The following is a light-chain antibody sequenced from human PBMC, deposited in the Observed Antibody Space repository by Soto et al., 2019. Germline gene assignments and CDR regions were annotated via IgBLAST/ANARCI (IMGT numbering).Light chain of an antibody. V-gene: IGKV1-5*01. Sequence: DIQLTQSPSTLSAYVGDRVNMTCLASQSISDWLAWYQQKPGKAPELLISDASTLATGVHSRFSGSGSGTEFTLTIRSLQNDDSAAYFCQVYKIYPFGTGTK. J-gene: IGKJ2*01. CDR2: DAS. CDR3: QVYKIYP. CDR1: QSISDW.